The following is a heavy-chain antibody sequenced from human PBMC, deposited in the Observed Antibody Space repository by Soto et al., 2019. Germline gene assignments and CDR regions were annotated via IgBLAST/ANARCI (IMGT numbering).Heavy chain of an antibody. CDR3: ARATAESASDPVDY. Sequence: QVQLVQSGAEVKKPGSSVKFSCKASGGTFSSYAISWVRQAPGQGLEWMGGIIPIFGTANYAQKFQGRVTITADESTSTAYRELSSLRSEDTAVCYFARATAESASDPVDYWGPGNLVTVSS. J-gene: IGHJ4*02. CDR2: IIPIFGTA. V-gene: IGHV1-69*01. D-gene: IGHD2-21*02. CDR1: GGTFSSYA.